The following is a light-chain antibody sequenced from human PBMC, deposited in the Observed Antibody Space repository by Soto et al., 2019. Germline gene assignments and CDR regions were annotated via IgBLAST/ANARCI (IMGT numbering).Light chain of an antibody. J-gene: IGKJ2*01. CDR2: GAS. CDR1: QSVSSNY. Sequence: EIVLTQSPGTLSLSPGERATLSCRASQSVSSNYLAWYQQKPGQAPRLLIYGASSRATGIPDRFSGSGSGTDFTLTISRLEPEDFAVHYCQQYGSSPLYTFGQGTKLEIK. V-gene: IGKV3-20*01. CDR3: QQYGSSPLYT.